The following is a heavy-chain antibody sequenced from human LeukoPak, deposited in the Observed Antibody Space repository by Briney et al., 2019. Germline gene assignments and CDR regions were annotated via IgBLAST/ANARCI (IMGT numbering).Heavy chain of an antibody. CDR2: IYHSGST. J-gene: IGHJ5*02. V-gene: IGHV4-30-2*01. Sequence: SETLSLTCAVSGGSISSGGYSWSWIRQPPGKGLEWIGYIYHSGSTYYNPSLKSRVTISVDRSKNQFSLKLSSVTAADTAVYYCARASLRFFRRPNWFDPWGQGTLGTVSS. CDR1: GGSISSGGYS. CDR3: ARASLRFFRRPNWFDP. D-gene: IGHD3-3*01.